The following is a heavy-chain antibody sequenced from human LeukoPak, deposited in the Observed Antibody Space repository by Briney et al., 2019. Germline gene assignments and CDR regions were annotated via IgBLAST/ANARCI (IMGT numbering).Heavy chain of an antibody. CDR1: GFTFSTYA. V-gene: IGHV3-7*03. CDR2: IKQDGSEK. Sequence: TGGSLRLSCAASGFTFSTYAMHWVRQAPGKGLEWVANIKQDGSEKYYVDSVKGRFTISRDNTKNSLYLQMNSLRAEDTAVYYCTRGVMSLYYYYYGMDVWGQGTTVTVSS. D-gene: IGHD2-8*01. CDR3: TRGVMSLYYYYYGMDV. J-gene: IGHJ6*02.